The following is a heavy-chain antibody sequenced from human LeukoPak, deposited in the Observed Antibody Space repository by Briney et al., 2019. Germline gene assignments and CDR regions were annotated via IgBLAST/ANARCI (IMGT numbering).Heavy chain of an antibody. CDR3: ARAPSFGDYGGDY. CDR1: GYNFTNHG. CDR2: ISAYNGDT. Sequence: ASVKVSCKASGYNFTNHGISWVRQAPGHGLEWMGWISAYNGDTKSAQQLQGRVTMTTDTSTSTAYMELRSLRSDDTAVYYCARAPSFGDYGGDYRGQGTLVTVSS. D-gene: IGHD4-17*01. V-gene: IGHV1-18*01. J-gene: IGHJ4*02.